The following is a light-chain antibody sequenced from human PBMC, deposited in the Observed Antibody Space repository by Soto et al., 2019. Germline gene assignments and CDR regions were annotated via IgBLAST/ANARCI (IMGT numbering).Light chain of an antibody. V-gene: IGKV1-33*01. CDR2: DVL. CDR3: QQYDKLPIT. CDR1: QDINNY. Sequence: IQVTQAPSYWTASEGVRVTISSRASQDINNYLNWFQQKPGKAPRLLIYDVLSLETGVPSRFSGSGSGAYFTLTISSLQPEDIATYCCQQYDKLPITFGQGTRLEIK. J-gene: IGKJ5*01.